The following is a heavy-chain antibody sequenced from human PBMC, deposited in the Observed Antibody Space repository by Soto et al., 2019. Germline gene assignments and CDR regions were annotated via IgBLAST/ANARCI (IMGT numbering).Heavy chain of an antibody. CDR3: ARSDCTSTSCYVVWFDP. Sequence: EVQLVESGGGLVMPGGSLRLSCAASGFSFSSYGMNWVRQAPGKGLEWVSSISSSSSYLSYAESLKGRFTISRDNAKNSVYLQMNSLRAEDTAVYYCARSDCTSTSCYVVWFDPWGQGTLVTVSS. V-gene: IGHV3-21*02. CDR2: ISSSSSYL. J-gene: IGHJ5*02. CDR1: GFSFSSYG. D-gene: IGHD2-2*01.